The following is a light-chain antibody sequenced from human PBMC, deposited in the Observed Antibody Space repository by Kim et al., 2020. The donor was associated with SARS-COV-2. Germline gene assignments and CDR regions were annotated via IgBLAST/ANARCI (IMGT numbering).Light chain of an antibody. CDR2: DAS. CDR3: QQRSKWPPYT. CDR1: QSVTRS. Sequence: LSPGERATLSCRASQSVTRSLAWYQQKPGQAPRLLIFDASNRATGVPARFSGSGSGTDFTLTISSLEPEDFAVYYCQQRSKWPPYTFGQGTKLEI. J-gene: IGKJ2*01. V-gene: IGKV3-11*01.